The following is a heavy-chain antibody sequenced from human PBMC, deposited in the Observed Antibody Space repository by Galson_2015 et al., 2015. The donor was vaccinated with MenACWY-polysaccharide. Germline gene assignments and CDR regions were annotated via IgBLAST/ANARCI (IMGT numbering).Heavy chain of an antibody. V-gene: IGHV3-23*01. CDR3: VKGGWADN. CDR1: GFNFSMYV. CDR2: ISPGSETA. D-gene: IGHD1-26*01. Sequence: SLRLSCAASGFNFSMYVMTWIRQGPGKGLEWVSAISPGSETAYYSDSVKGRFTISRDNSKDTLHLQMDSLRAEDTAVYYCVKGGWADNWGQGTLVTVSS. J-gene: IGHJ4*02.